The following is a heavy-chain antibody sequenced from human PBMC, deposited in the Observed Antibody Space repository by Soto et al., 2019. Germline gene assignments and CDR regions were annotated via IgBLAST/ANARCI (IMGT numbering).Heavy chain of an antibody. CDR2: ISYDGSNK. V-gene: IGHV3-30-3*01. CDR1: GFTFSSYA. CDR3: ASFRADSRSAFYFDY. J-gene: IGHJ4*02. Sequence: GGSMRLSCAASGFTFSSYAMHWVRQAPGKGLEWVAVISYDGSNKYYADSVKGRFTISRDNSKNTLYLQMNSLRAEDTAVYYCASFRADSRSAFYFDYWGQGTLVTVS. D-gene: IGHD3-22*01.